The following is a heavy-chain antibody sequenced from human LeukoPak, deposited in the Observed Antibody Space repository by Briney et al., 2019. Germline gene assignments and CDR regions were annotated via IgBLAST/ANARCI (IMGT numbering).Heavy chain of an antibody. J-gene: IGHJ4*02. D-gene: IGHD5-24*01. CDR2: IYSGGGT. Sequence: PGGSLRLSCAASGFTVSSNYMSWVRQAPGKGLEWVSLIYSGGGTYYADSVKGGFTISRDNSKNTLYLQMNSLRAEDTAVYYCARGPNGYHNTGGQGTLVTVSS. CDR1: GFTVSSNY. V-gene: IGHV3-53*01. CDR3: ARGPNGYHNT.